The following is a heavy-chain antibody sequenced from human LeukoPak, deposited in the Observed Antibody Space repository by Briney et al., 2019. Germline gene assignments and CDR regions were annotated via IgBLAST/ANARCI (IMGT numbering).Heavy chain of an antibody. D-gene: IGHD6-13*01. Sequence: ASVKVSCKVSGYTLTELSMHWVRQAPGKGLEWMGGFDPEDGETIYAQKFQGRVTMTEDTSTDTAYMELSSLRSEDTAVYYCATDLDSSSWYYFDYWGQGTLVTVSS. CDR2: FDPEDGET. V-gene: IGHV1-24*01. J-gene: IGHJ4*02. CDR1: GYTLTELS. CDR3: ATDLDSSSWYYFDY.